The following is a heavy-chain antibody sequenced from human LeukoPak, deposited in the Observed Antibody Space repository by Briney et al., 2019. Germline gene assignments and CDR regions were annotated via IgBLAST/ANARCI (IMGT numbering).Heavy chain of an antibody. Sequence: PSETLSLTCTVSGRSISSGDYYWSWIRQPPGKGLEWIGYIYYSGSTYYNPSLKSRVTISVDTSKNQFSLKLSSVTGADTAVYYCATRPFLGYCSSTSCYYSRNSVDYWGQGTLVTVSS. J-gene: IGHJ4*02. CDR3: ATRPFLGYCSSTSCYYSRNSVDY. CDR1: GRSISSGDYY. V-gene: IGHV4-30-4*08. CDR2: IYYSGST. D-gene: IGHD2-2*01.